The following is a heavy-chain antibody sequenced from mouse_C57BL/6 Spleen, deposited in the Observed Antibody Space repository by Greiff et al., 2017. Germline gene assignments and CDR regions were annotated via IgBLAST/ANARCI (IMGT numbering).Heavy chain of an antibody. D-gene: IGHD1-1*01. CDR1: GYSFTSGYF. J-gene: IGHJ2*01. V-gene: IGHV3-6*01. CDR2: ISYDGNN. CDR3: ARGDYGSLDY. Sequence: ESGPGLVKPSQSLSLTCSVTGYSFTSGYFSNWIRPFPGNKLEWMGNISYDGNNNYNPSLKNRISITRDTSKNQFFLKLNSVTTEDTATYYCARGDYGSLDYGGQGTTLTVSS.